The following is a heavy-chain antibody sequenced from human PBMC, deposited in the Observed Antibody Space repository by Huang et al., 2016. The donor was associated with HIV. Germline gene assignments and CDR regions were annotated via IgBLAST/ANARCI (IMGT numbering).Heavy chain of an antibody. CDR2: INSDGRSS. Sequence: EVQLVESGGGLVQPGGSLRLSCAASGFTFSSYWMHWGRQAPGKGVVWGSGINSDGRSSGYADSVKGRFTISRDNAKNTLYLQMNSLRAEDTAVYYCVRDPRIQSWLNYFDYWGQGTLVSVSS. J-gene: IGHJ4*02. CDR3: VRDPRIQSWLNYFDY. D-gene: IGHD3-22*01. V-gene: IGHV3-74*01. CDR1: GFTFSSYW.